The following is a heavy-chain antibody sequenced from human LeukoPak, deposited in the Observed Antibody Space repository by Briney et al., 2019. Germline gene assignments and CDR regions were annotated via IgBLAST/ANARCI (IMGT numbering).Heavy chain of an antibody. CDR3: ARDRLIAAPGTFDY. CDR1: GYTFTSYG. Sequence: ASVKVSCKASGYTFTSYGISWVRQAPGQGLERMRWISAYNGNTNYAQKLQGRVTMTTDTSTSTAYMELRSLRSDDTAVYFCARDRLIAAPGTFDYWGQGTLVTVSS. CDR2: ISAYNGNT. J-gene: IGHJ4*02. D-gene: IGHD6-13*01. V-gene: IGHV1-18*01.